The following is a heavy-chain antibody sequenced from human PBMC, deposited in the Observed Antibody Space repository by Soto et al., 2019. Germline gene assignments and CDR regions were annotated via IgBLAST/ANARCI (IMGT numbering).Heavy chain of an antibody. CDR2: ISSTRTYI. J-gene: IGHJ4*02. V-gene: IGHV3-21*06. Sequence: PGGSLRLSCATSGFNFKSYVMHWIRQAPGKGLEWVSSISSTRTYIHYADSVKGRFTISRDNAKNALYLEMNSLRDDDTAIYYCVREGYYDTSGKYIQAFCYWGQRTLVTVSS. CDR3: VREGYYDTSGKYIQAFCY. D-gene: IGHD3-22*01. CDR1: GFNFKSYV.